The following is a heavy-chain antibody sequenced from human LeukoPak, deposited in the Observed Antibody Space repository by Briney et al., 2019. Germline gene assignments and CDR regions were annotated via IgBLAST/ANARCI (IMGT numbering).Heavy chain of an antibody. J-gene: IGHJ4*02. CDR1: GGSISPYY. CDR2: IYYTGGT. D-gene: IGHD3-22*01. CDR3: ARDILSSGYGY. Sequence: PSETLSLTCTVSGGSISPYYWSWIRQPPGKGLEWIGYIYYTGGTYYNPSLKSRVTISVDKSKNQFSLKLSSVTAADTAVYYCARDILSSGYGYWGQGTLVTVSS. V-gene: IGHV4-59*12.